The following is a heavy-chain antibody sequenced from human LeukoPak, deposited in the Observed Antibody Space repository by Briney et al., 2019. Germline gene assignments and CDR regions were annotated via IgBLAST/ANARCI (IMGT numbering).Heavy chain of an antibody. V-gene: IGHV3-48*01. CDR3: SRDRALLRYFDWLPPVGNFDY. CDR1: GFSFSSYS. Sequence: GGSLRLSCVASGFSFSSYSMNWVRQALGKGLEWVTYISSSSSTIYYADSVKGRFTISRDNAKNSLYLQMTSVRAESTAVYYCSRDRALLRYFDWLPPVGNFDYWGQGTLVTVSS. J-gene: IGHJ4*02. D-gene: IGHD3-9*01. CDR2: ISSSSSTI.